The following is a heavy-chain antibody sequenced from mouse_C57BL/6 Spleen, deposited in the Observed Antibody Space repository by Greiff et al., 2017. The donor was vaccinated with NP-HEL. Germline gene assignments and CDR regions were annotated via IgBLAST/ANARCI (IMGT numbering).Heavy chain of an antibody. J-gene: IGHJ4*01. CDR1: GYTFTSYW. D-gene: IGHD2-4*01. V-gene: IGHV1-72*01. CDR2: IDPNSGGP. CDR3: AREKASVYYDYDSCAMDY. Sequence: QVQLQQPGAELVKPGASVKLSCKASGYTFTSYWMHWVKQRPGRGLEWIGRIDPNSGGPKYNEKFKSKATLTVDKPSSTAYMQLSSLTSEDSAVYYCAREKASVYYDYDSCAMDYWGQGTSVTVSS.